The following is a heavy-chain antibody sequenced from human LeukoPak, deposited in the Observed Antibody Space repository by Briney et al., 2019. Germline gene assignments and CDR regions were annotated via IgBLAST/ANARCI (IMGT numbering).Heavy chain of an antibody. CDR2: INPSSGGT. CDR3: ARVGVTAATADY. Sequence: ASVKVSCKASGYSFTVYYMHWVRQVPGQGLEWMGWINPSSGGTKFAQKFQGRLTMTSDTSTSTVYMELNSLRSEDTAVYFCARVGVTAATADYWGQGTLVTVSS. CDR1: GYSFTVYY. J-gene: IGHJ4*02. D-gene: IGHD6-25*01. V-gene: IGHV1-2*02.